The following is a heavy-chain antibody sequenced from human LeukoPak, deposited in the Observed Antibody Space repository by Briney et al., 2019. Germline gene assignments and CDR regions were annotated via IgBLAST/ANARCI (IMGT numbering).Heavy chain of an antibody. D-gene: IGHD3-10*01. CDR2: IYPGSSDT. CDR3: ARRVGSYEYFDY. J-gene: IGHJ4*02. CDR1: GYDFTTYW. Sequence: GEALKISCKGSGYDFTTYWIGWGRPMPGKGVEWMGIIYPGSSDTRYSPSFQGQATISADKSISTAYLQWSSLRASDTAMYYCARRVGSYEYFDYGGQGTLVTVSS. V-gene: IGHV5-51*01.